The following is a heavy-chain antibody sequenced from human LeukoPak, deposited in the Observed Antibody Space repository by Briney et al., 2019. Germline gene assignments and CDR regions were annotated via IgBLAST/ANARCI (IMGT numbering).Heavy chain of an antibody. CDR3: AKSGGNSKYLFDY. V-gene: IGHV3-23*01. CDR2: ISGST. D-gene: IGHD4-23*01. J-gene: IGHJ4*02. CDR1: GFTFSSHA. Sequence: GASLRLSCAASGFTFSSHAMSWVRQAPGKGLEWVSTISGSTYYADSVKGRFTISRDNSKNTLYLQMTSLRAEDTAVYYCAKSGGNSKYLFDYWGQGTLVTVSS.